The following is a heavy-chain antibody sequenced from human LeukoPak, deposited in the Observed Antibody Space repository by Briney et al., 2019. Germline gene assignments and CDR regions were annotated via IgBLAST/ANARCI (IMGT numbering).Heavy chain of an antibody. J-gene: IGHJ4*02. CDR1: GGSISSYY. Sequence: SETLSLTCAVSGGSISSYYWSWIRQPPGRGLEWIGSIHYSGSTSYNSSLKSRVTISVDTSKNQFSLKLSSVTPADTAVYYCARQVYSSSWSYYFDYWGQGILVTVSS. D-gene: IGHD6-13*01. CDR3: ARQVYSSSWSYYFDY. CDR2: IHYSGST. V-gene: IGHV4-59*01.